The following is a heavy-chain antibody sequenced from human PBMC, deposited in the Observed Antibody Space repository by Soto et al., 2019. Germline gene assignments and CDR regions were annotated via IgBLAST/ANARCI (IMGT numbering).Heavy chain of an antibody. CDR1: GGSISSYY. Sequence: PSETLSLTCTVSGGSISSYYWSWIRQPPGKGLEWIGYIYYSGSTNYNPSLKSRVTISVDTSKNQFSLKLSSVTAADTAVYYCARTNYYDSSFNWFDSWGQGTLVTVSS. D-gene: IGHD3-22*01. V-gene: IGHV4-59*01. J-gene: IGHJ5*01. CDR2: IYYSGST. CDR3: ARTNYYDSSFNWFDS.